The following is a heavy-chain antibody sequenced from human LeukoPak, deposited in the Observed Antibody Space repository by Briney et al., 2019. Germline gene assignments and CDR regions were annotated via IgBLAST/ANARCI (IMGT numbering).Heavy chain of an antibody. V-gene: IGHV1-2*02. D-gene: IGHD6-19*01. Sequence: AASVTVSCKASGYTFTGYYMHWVRQAPGQGLEWMGWINPNSGGTNYAQKFQGRVTMTRDTSISTAYMELSRLRSDDTAVYYCARVHSSGWYEGDYWGQGTLVTVSS. J-gene: IGHJ4*02. CDR2: INPNSGGT. CDR3: ARVHSSGWYEGDY. CDR1: GYTFTGYY.